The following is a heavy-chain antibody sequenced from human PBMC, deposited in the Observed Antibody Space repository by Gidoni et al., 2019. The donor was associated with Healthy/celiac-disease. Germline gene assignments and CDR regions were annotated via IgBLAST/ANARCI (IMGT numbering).Heavy chain of an antibody. CDR3: ARPVNGYKTNWFDP. D-gene: IGHD5-12*01. V-gene: IGHV4-39*01. CDR1: GGSISSSSYY. J-gene: IGHJ5*02. Sequence: QLQLQESGPGLVKPSETLSLTCTVSGGSISSSSYYWGWIRQPPGKGLEWIGSIYYSGSSYYNPSLKIRVNISVDTSKNHFSLKLSSVTAADTAVYYCARPVNGYKTNWFDPWGQGTLVTVSS. CDR2: IYYSGSS.